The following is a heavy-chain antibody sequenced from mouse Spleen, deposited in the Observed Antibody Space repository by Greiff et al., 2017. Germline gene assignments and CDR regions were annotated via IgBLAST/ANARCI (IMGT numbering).Heavy chain of an antibody. CDR3: ALGGYFDY. CDR2: ISSGSSTI. Sequence: DVHLVESGGGLVKPGGSLKLSCAASGFTFSDYGMHWVRQAPEKGLEWVAYISSGSSTIYYADTVKGRFTISRDNAKNTLFLQMTSLRSEDTAMYYCALGGYFDYWGQGTTLTVSS. V-gene: IGHV5-17*01. D-gene: IGHD4-1*01. CDR1: GFTFSDYG. J-gene: IGHJ2*01.